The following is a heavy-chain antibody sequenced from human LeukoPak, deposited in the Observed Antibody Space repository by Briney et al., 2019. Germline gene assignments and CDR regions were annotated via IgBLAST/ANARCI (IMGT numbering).Heavy chain of an antibody. J-gene: IGHJ4*02. CDR3: ARGGGYGPFDY. CDR1: GFTFSSYA. V-gene: IGHV3-23*01. Sequence: GGSLRLSCTASGFTFSSYAMNWVRQAPGKGLEWVSGIGAGGTFTYYADSVKGRFTISRDNSRNTLYLQMNSLRDEDTAVYYCARGGGYGPFDYWGQGTLVTVSS. D-gene: IGHD5-18*01. CDR2: IGAGGTFT.